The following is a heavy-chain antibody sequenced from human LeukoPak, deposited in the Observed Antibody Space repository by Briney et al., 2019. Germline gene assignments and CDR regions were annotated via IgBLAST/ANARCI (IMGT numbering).Heavy chain of an antibody. CDR1: EYTFTAYF. CDR2: INPNNGGT. CDR3: ARVAIATPGTLPFDF. D-gene: IGHD6-13*01. V-gene: IGHV1-2*02. J-gene: IGHJ4*02. Sequence: ASVKVSCKASEYTFTAYFMHWVRQAPGQWLEWLGCINPNNGGTNYAQKFQGRVTMTRDTSISTAYMDLSSLTSDDTALYYCARVAIATPGTLPFDFWGQGTLVTVSS.